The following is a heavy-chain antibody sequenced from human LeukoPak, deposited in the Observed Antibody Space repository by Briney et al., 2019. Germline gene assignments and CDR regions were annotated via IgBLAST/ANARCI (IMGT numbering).Heavy chain of an antibody. CDR1: GGSISSSSYY. CDR2: IYYSGST. V-gene: IGHV4-39*01. D-gene: IGHD1-26*01. J-gene: IGHJ6*02. CDR3: ARTGSGSYYYYYGMDV. Sequence: SETLSLTCTVSGGSISSSSYYWGWIRQPPGKGLEWIGSIYYSGSTYYNPSLKSRVTISVDTSKNQFSLKLSSVTAADTAVYYCARTGSGSYYYYYGMDVWGQGSTVTVSS.